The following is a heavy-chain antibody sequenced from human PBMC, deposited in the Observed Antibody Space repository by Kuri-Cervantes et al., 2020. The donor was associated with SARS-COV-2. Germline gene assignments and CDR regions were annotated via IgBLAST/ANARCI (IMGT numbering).Heavy chain of an antibody. D-gene: IGHD6-19*01. CDR1: GFTFSSYG. Sequence: GESLMIYCEASGFTFSSYGMDWVPQAPGKGLEWVSHISSGSVIHYAHSVKGRFTISRDNAKNSLYLKMDSLRDEDTAMYYCARDRGEEQWLDCLDYWGQGTLVTVSS. V-gene: IGHV3-48*02. CDR3: ARDRGEEQWLDCLDY. CDR2: ISSGSVI. J-gene: IGHJ4*02.